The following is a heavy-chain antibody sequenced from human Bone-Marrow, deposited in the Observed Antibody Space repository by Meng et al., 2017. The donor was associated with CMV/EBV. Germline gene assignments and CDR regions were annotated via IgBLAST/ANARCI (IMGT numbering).Heavy chain of an antibody. Sequence: GGPLNLPFTASGFTFSDYWMHWVRQTPGKGLLWVSRIKGDGSHTIYGDSVKGRFTISRDNAKNTLYLQMNTLRVEDTAVYYCVRDGHSWNFDYWGQGSLVTVSS. V-gene: IGHV3-74*01. CDR2: IKGDGSHT. CDR3: VRDGHSWNFDY. D-gene: IGHD6-13*01. J-gene: IGHJ4*02. CDR1: GFTFSDYW.